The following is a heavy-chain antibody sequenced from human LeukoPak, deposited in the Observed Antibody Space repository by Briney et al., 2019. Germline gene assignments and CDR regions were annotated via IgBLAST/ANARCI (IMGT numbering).Heavy chain of an antibody. D-gene: IGHD2-2*01. V-gene: IGHV4-34*01. CDR1: GGSLSGYY. J-gene: IGHJ6*02. CDR3: ARDQPYQLFPPYYYYYGMDV. CDR2: INHSGST. Sequence: SETLSLTCAVYGGSLSGYYWSWIRQPPGKGLEWIGEINHSGSTNYNPSLKSRVTISVDTSKNQFSLKLSSVTAADTAVYYCARDQPYQLFPPYYYYYGMDVWGQGTTVTVSS.